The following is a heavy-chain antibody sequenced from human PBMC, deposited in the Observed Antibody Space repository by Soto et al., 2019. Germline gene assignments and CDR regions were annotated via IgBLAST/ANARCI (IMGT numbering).Heavy chain of an antibody. V-gene: IGHV3-30*18. J-gene: IGHJ5*02. CDR1: GFTFSSYG. D-gene: IGHD3-3*01. Sequence: PGGSLRLSCAASGFTFSSYGMHWVRQAPGKGLEWVAVISYDGSNKYYADSVKGRFTISRDNSKNTLYLQMNSLRAEDTAVYYCAKGSFGVVIKPWFDPWGQGTPVTVSS. CDR2: ISYDGSNK. CDR3: AKGSFGVVIKPWFDP.